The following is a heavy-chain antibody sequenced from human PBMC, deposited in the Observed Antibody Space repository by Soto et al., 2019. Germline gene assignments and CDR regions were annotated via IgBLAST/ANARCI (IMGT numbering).Heavy chain of an antibody. D-gene: IGHD3-22*01. CDR3: AGTDRSGGWAAWF. V-gene: IGHV4-61*03. J-gene: IGHJ4*02. Sequence: PSETLSLTCAVSGDSVNSATYTWTWIRQPPGKGLEWIGNIRYSGTTDYNPSLKSRVTISLDTSKNHFSLKMTSVTSADTAVYYCAGTDRSGGWAAWFWGQGTLVTVSS. CDR2: IRYSGTT. CDR1: GDSVNSATYT.